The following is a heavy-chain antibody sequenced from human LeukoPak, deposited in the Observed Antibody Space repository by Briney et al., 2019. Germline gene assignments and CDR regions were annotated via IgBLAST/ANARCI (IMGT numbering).Heavy chain of an antibody. CDR2: IYHSGST. CDR1: GGSISSSNW. V-gene: IGHV4-4*02. D-gene: IGHD3-22*01. CDR3: ARRGPYYYEGYYFDY. J-gene: IGHJ4*02. Sequence: SGTPSLTCAVSGGSISSSNWWSWVRQPPGKGLEWIGEIYHSGSTNYNPSLKSRVTISVDKSKNQFSLKLSSVTAADTAVYYCARRGPYYYEGYYFDYWGQGTLVTVSS.